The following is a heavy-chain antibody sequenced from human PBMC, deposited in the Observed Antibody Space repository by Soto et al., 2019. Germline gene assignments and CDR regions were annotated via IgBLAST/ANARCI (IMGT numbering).Heavy chain of an antibody. CDR1: GAPIRSSSYH. D-gene: IGHD7-27*01. J-gene: IGHJ4*02. CDR3: ARETGGYYFDY. CDR2: IYNSGGT. Sequence: TSETLSLTCTVAGAPIRSSSYHWGWIRQPPGRELEWIGNIYNSGGTYSSPSLKSRVTLSVDTSKNQFSLKLSSVTAADTAVYYCARETGGYYFDYWGQGSPVTVSS. V-gene: IGHV4-39*07.